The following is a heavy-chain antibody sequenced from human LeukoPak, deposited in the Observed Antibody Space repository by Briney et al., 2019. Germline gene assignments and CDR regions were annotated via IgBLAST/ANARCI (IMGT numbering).Heavy chain of an antibody. D-gene: IGHD6-19*01. V-gene: IGHV3-9*01. Sequence: GGSLRLSCAASGFTFDDYAMHWVRQAPGKGLEWVSGISWNSGSIGYADSVKGRFTISRDNAKNSLYLQMNSLRAEDTALYYCAKDSIAVASSGLAYWGQGTLVTVSS. J-gene: IGHJ4*02. CDR2: ISWNSGSI. CDR3: AKDSIAVASSGLAY. CDR1: GFTFDDYA.